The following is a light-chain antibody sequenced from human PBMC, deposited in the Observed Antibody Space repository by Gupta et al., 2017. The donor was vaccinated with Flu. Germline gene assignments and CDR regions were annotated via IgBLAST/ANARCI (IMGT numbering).Light chain of an antibody. CDR2: DAS. CDR3: QQRTNGPQPPT. V-gene: IGKV3-11*01. CDR1: QSVSSY. Sequence: EIVLTQSPATLSLSPGERATLSCRASQSVSSYLAWYQQKPGQAPRLLIYDASNRATGIPARFSGSGAGTDFTLTISSLEPEDFAVYYCQQRTNGPQPPTFGGGTKVEIK. J-gene: IGKJ4*01.